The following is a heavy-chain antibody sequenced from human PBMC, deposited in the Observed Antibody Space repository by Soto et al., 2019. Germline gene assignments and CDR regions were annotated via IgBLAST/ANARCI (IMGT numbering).Heavy chain of an antibody. CDR1: GFTVSSNY. Sequence: PGGSLRLSCAASGFTVSSNYMSWVRQAPGKGLEWVSVIYSGGSTYYADSVKGRFTISRHNSKNTLYLQMNSLRAEDWAVYYCARDSGLDRSGWYRSVGYWGQGTLVTVSS. CDR3: ARDSGLDRSGWYRSVGY. CDR2: IYSGGST. V-gene: IGHV3-53*04. J-gene: IGHJ4*02. D-gene: IGHD6-19*01.